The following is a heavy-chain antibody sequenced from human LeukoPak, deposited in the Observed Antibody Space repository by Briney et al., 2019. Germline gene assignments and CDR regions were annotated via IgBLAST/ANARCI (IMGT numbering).Heavy chain of an antibody. Sequence: SGPTLVKPTQTLTLTCTFSGFSLSTSGVGVGWIRQPPGKALEWLALIYWDDDKRYSPSLKSRLTITKDTSKNQVVLTMTNMDPVDTATYYCAHSTASYYYDSSGYSMIHNFDYWGQGTLVTVSS. J-gene: IGHJ4*02. D-gene: IGHD3-22*01. CDR3: AHSTASYYYDSSGYSMIHNFDY. CDR1: GFSLSTSGVG. CDR2: IYWDDDK. V-gene: IGHV2-5*02.